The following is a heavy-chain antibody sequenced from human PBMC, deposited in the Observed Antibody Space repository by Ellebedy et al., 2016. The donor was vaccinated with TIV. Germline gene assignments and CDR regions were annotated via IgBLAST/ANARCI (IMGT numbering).Heavy chain of an antibody. V-gene: IGHV3-72*01. CDR1: GFTFSDHY. CDR3: ARADSSGYYLRAYYYYGMDV. D-gene: IGHD3-22*01. Sequence: GESLKISCAASGFTFSDHYMDWVRQAPGKGLEWVARTRDKGHTYTTEYAASVKGRFTISRDGSKNSVYLQMNSLRAEDTAVYYCARADSSGYYLRAYYYYGMDVWGQGTTVTVSS. J-gene: IGHJ6*02. CDR2: TRDKGHTYTT.